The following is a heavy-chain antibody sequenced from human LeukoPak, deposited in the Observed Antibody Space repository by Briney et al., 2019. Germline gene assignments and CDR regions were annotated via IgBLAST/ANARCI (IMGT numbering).Heavy chain of an antibody. CDR2: IYYTGTT. D-gene: IGHD6-13*01. CDR3: ARGNSSSWPLDY. V-gene: IGHV4-39*07. Sequence: SETLSLTCTVSGGSITSSSFFWGWIRQPPGKGLEWIGSIYYTGTTYYNPSLKSRVAMSLDASKNQFSLNLNSVTAADTAVYYCARGNSSSWPLDYWGQGTLVTVSS. J-gene: IGHJ4*02. CDR1: GGSITSSSFF.